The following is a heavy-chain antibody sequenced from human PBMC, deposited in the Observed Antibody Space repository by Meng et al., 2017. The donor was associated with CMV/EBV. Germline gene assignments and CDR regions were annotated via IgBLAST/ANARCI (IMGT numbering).Heavy chain of an antibody. CDR3: ARDPLFGGGGRFDL. Sequence: QVHLRESGAEVKKPGATVRVSWKASGYTFTSHGISWVRQAPGQGLEWMVWISAYNGNTNDAEKLQGRVNMTTDTSTSTAYMELRSLRSDDTAVYYCARDPLFGGGGRFDLWGRGTLVTVSS. J-gene: IGHJ2*01. CDR2: ISAYNGNT. CDR1: GYTFTSHG. D-gene: IGHD3-10*01. V-gene: IGHV1-18*01.